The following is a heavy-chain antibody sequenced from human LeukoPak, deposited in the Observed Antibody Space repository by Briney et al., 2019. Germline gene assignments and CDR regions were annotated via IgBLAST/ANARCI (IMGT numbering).Heavy chain of an antibody. V-gene: IGHV3-48*02. D-gene: IGHD2-15*01. Sequence: GGSLRLSCAASGFTFSSYSFNWVRQAPGKGLEWVSYISSSTIYYADSVKGRFTISRDNAKNSLYLEMNSLGDEDTAVYYCARRYCSGVTCHSGFDYWGQGILVTVSS. J-gene: IGHJ4*02. CDR3: ARRYCSGVTCHSGFDY. CDR2: ISSSTI. CDR1: GFTFSSYS.